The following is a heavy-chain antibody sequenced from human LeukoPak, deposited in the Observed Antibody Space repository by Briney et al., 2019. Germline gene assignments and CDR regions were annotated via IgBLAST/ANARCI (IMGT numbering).Heavy chain of an antibody. V-gene: IGHV3-23*01. CDR2: ISGSGGFT. CDR1: GFTFSSYA. J-gene: IGHJ4*02. CDR3: AKDRYCSSTRCYGDFDY. D-gene: IGHD2-2*01. Sequence: PGGSLRLSCAASGFTFSSYAMSWVRQAPGKGLEGVSGISGSGGFTNYADSVKGRFTISRDNSKNTLYLQMNSLRAEDTAVYYCAKDRYCSSTRCYGDFDYWGQGTLVTVSS.